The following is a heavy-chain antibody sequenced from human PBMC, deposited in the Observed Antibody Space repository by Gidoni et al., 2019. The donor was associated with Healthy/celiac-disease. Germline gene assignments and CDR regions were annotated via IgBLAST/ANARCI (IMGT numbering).Heavy chain of an antibody. CDR2: ISGSGGST. V-gene: IGHV3-23*01. CDR1: GFTFSSYA. D-gene: IGHD1-26*01. CDR3: AKDPLLQFWFDP. J-gene: IGHJ5*02. Sequence: EVQLLESGGGLVQPGGSLRLSCAASGFTFSSYAMRWVRQAPGKGLECVSAISGSGGSTYYADSVKGRFTISRDNSKNTLYLQMNSLRAEDTAVYYCAKDPLLQFWFDPWGQGTLVTVSS.